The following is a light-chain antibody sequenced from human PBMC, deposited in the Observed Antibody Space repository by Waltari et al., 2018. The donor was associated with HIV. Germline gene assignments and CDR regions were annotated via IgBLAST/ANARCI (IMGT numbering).Light chain of an antibody. Sequence: ALTQPRSVSGSPGQSVTISCTGTSSDIGDYNYVSWYQQHPGKAPKLMIYDVTKRPSGVPDRFSGSKSGNTASLTISGLQAEDEAAYYCCSFAGSYTLVFGGGTKLTVL. CDR1: SSDIGDYNY. CDR2: DVT. V-gene: IGLV2-11*01. J-gene: IGLJ3*02. CDR3: CSFAGSYTLV.